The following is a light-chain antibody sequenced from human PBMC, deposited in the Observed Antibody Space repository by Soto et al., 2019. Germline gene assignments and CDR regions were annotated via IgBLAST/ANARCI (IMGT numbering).Light chain of an antibody. CDR1: SSDVGGNNF. V-gene: IGLV2-11*01. CDR2: DVS. Sequence: QSALTQPGSVSGSPGQSVTISCTGTSSDVGGNNFVSWYQHHPGKAPKLMIYDVSKRPSGVPDRFSGSKSGSTASLTISGLQAEDEADYYCCSYAGSYTLVFGGGTKVTVL. CDR3: CSYAGSYTLV. J-gene: IGLJ3*02.